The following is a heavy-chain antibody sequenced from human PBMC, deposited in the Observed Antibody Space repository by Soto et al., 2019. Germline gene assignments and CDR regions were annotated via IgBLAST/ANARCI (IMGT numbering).Heavy chain of an antibody. V-gene: IGHV1-69*13. CDR3: ARVPGGGYDFXSCYQDYYYYGMDV. Sequence: GASVKVSCKASGGTFSSYAISWVRQAPGQGLEWMGGIIPIFGTANYAQKFQGRVTITADESTSTAYMELSSLRSEDTAVYYCARVPGGGYDFXSCYQDYYYYGMDVWGQGTTVTVSS. CDR2: IIPIFGTA. D-gene: IGHD3-3*01. CDR1: GGTFSSYA. J-gene: IGHJ6*02.